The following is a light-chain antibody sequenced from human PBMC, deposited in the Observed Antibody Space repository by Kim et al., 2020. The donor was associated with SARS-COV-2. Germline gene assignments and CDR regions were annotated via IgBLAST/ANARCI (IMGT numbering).Light chain of an antibody. CDR3: QAWDSSTAVV. Sequence: SYELTQPPSVSVSPGQTASITCSGDKLGDKYACWYQQKSGQSPVLVIYQDSKRPSGIPERFSGSNSGNTATLTISGTQAMDEADYYCQAWDSSTAVVFGGGTQLTVL. CDR2: QDS. J-gene: IGLJ2*01. CDR1: KLGDKY. V-gene: IGLV3-1*01.